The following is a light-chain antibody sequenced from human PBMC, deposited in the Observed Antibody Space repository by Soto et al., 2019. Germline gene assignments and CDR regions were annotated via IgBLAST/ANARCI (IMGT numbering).Light chain of an antibody. Sequence: QSVLTQPPSVSGAPGQRVTISCTGSSSNIGAGYDVYWYQQLPGTAPKLLIYGNSNRPSGVPDRFSASKSGTSASLAITGLQAEDEADYYCQSYDSSMSGSGVFGNGTKVT. CDR3: QSYDSSMSGSGV. CDR2: GNS. V-gene: IGLV1-40*01. CDR1: SSNIGAGYD. J-gene: IGLJ1*01.